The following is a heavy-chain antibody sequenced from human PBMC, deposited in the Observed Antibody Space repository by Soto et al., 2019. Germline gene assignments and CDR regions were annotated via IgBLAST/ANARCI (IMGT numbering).Heavy chain of an antibody. J-gene: IGHJ6*02. CDR3: ARGGVGAHYYYYYGMDV. Sequence: TLSLTCAVYGGSFSGYYWSWIRQPPGKGLEWIGEINHSGSTNYNPSLKSRVTISVDTSKNQFSLKLSSVTAADTAVYYCARGGVGAHYYYYYGMDVWGQGTTVTVSS. V-gene: IGHV4-34*01. CDR1: GGSFSGYY. D-gene: IGHD1-26*01. CDR2: INHSGST.